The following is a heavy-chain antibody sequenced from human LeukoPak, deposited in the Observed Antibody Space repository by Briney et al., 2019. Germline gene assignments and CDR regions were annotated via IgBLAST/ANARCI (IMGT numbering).Heavy chain of an antibody. D-gene: IGHD4-11*01. J-gene: IGHJ4*02. CDR3: ATLTTVTPYYFDY. CDR1: GYTLTELS. CDR2: FDPEDGET. V-gene: IGHV1-24*01. Sequence: ASVKVSCKVSGYTLTELSMHWVRQAPGKGLEWMGGFDPEDGETIYAQKFQGRVTMTEDTSTDTAYKELSSLRSEDTAVYYCATLTTVTPYYFDYWGQGTLVTVSS.